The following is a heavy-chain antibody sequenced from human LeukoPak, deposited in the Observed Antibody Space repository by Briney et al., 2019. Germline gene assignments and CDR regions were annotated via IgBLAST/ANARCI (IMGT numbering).Heavy chain of an antibody. Sequence: ASVKVSCKVSGYTLTELSMHWVRQAPGKGLEWMGGFDPEDGETIYAQKFQGRVTMTEDTSTDTAYMELSSLRSEDTAVYYCAKDYYDSSGYYPYYFDYWGQGTLVTVSS. D-gene: IGHD3-22*01. J-gene: IGHJ4*02. CDR1: GYTLTELS. V-gene: IGHV1-24*01. CDR3: AKDYYDSSGYYPYYFDY. CDR2: FDPEDGET.